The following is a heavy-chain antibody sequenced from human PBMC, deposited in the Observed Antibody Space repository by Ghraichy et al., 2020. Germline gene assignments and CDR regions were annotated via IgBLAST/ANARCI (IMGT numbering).Heavy chain of an antibody. CDR1: GGSFSGYY. D-gene: IGHD1-26*01. CDR3: ARGRLNSGSYRRFGAFDI. Sequence: SETLSLTCAVYGGSFSGYYWSWIRQPPGKGLEWIGEINHSGSTNYNPSLKSRVTISVDTSKNQFSLKLSSVTAADTAVYYCARGRLNSGSYRRFGAFDIWAKGQWSPSLQ. J-gene: IGHJ3*02. V-gene: IGHV4-34*01. CDR2: INHSGST.